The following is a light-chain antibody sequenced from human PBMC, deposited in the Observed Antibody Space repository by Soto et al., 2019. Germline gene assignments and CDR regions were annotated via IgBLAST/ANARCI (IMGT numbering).Light chain of an antibody. CDR2: AAS. V-gene: IGKV1-39*01. CDR1: QIISSY. J-gene: IGKJ1*01. Sequence: IHMTHSPASLSASVSYRVTITFLAIQIISSYLNWYQQKPGKAPKLLIYAASSLQSGVPSRFSGSGSGTDFTLTISSLQPEDFATYYCQQSYSTPWTFGQGTKVDIK. CDR3: QQSYSTPWT.